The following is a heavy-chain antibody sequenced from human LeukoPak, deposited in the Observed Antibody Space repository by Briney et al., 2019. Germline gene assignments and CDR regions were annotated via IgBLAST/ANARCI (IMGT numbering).Heavy chain of an antibody. CDR3: ARVLGCTNGVCHDAFDI. CDR2: IKEDGGEK. Sequence: GGSLRLSCAASGFTFNNYWMHWVRQAPGKGLEWVANIKEDGGEKFHVDSVKGRFTISRDNAKKSLYLQMNSLRAEDTAVYFCARVLGCTNGVCHDAFDIWGQGTVVTVSS. J-gene: IGHJ3*02. V-gene: IGHV3-7*01. CDR1: GFTFNNYW. D-gene: IGHD2-8*01.